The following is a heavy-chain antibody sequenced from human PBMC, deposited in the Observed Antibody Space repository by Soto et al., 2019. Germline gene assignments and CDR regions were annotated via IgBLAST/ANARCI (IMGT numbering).Heavy chain of an antibody. CDR3: AHRLGYDIRGGFDP. CDR1: GFSLSTSGVG. CDR2: IYWDDDK. J-gene: IGHJ5*02. Sequence: QITLKESGPTLVKPTQTLTLTCTFSGFSLSTSGVGVGWIRQPPGKALEWLALIYWDDDKRYSPSLKSRLTTTKDTSKNQVVLTMTNMDPVDTATYYCAHRLGYDIRGGFDPWGQGTLVTVSS. D-gene: IGHD5-12*01. V-gene: IGHV2-5*02.